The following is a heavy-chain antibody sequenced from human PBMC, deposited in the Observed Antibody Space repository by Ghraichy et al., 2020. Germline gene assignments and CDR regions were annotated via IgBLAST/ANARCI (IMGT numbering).Heavy chain of an antibody. J-gene: IGHJ3*02. Sequence: LSLTCAASGFTFSSYAMSWVRQAPGKGLEWVSAISGSGGSTYYADSVKGRFTISRDNSKNTLYLQMNSLRAEDTAVYYCAKGVDYGDPGVDAFDIWGQGTMVTVSS. CDR3: AKGVDYGDPGVDAFDI. CDR2: ISGSGGST. CDR1: GFTFSSYA. D-gene: IGHD4-17*01. V-gene: IGHV3-23*01.